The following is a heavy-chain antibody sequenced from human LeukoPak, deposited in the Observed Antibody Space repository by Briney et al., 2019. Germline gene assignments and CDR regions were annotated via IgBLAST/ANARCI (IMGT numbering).Heavy chain of an antibody. J-gene: IGHJ4*02. Sequence: GGSLRLSCAASGFTFSRYGMHWVRQAPGKGLEWVAVISYDGSNKYYADSVKGRFTISRDNSKNTLYLQMNSLRAEDTAVYYCANDLDSSGYFDYWGQGTLVTVSS. D-gene: IGHD3-22*01. CDR2: ISYDGSNK. V-gene: IGHV3-30*18. CDR3: ANDLDSSGYFDY. CDR1: GFTFSRYG.